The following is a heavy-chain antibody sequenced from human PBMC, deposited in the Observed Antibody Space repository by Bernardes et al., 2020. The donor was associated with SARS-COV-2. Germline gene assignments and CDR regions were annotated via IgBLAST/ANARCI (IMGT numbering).Heavy chain of an antibody. CDR3: ARRGGSGRAFDI. D-gene: IGHD6-25*01. V-gene: IGHV4-39*01. CDR1: GGSISSSSYY. J-gene: IGHJ3*02. CDR2: ISYSGTT. Sequence: SETLSLTCTASGGSISSSSYYWAWIRQPPGKGLECIGSISYSGTTYYNVSLKSRVTISVDTSKDQFSLKLSSVTAADAAVYYCARRGGSGRAFDIWCPGTMVTVSS.